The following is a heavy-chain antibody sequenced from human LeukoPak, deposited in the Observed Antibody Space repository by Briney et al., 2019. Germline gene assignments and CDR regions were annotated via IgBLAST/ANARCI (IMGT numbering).Heavy chain of an antibody. CDR1: GFKFSASS. CDR3: LSLDYDILTGSPQG. Sequence: GGSLRLSCAASGFKFSASSIHWVRQASGKGLEWVGRIRSQANSYATAYAASVKGRFTISRDDSDNTAYLQMSSLTTEDTAVYYCLSLDYDILTGSPQGWGQGTLVTVSS. V-gene: IGHV3-73*01. J-gene: IGHJ4*02. D-gene: IGHD3-9*01. CDR2: IRSQANSYAT.